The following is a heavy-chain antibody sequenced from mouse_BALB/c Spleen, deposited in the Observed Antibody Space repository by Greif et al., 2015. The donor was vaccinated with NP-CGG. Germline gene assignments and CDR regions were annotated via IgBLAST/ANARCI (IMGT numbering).Heavy chain of an antibody. CDR3: ARSGYYGSSYWYFDV. D-gene: IGHD1-1*01. Sequence: EVKLMESGAELVKPGASVKLSCTASGFSIKDTYMHWVKQRPEQGLEWIGRIDPANGNTKYDPKFQGKATITADTSSNTAYLQLSSLTSEDTAVYYCARSGYYGSSYWYFDVWGAGTTVTVSS. CDR2: IDPANGNT. V-gene: IGHV14-3*02. J-gene: IGHJ1*01. CDR1: GFSIKDTY.